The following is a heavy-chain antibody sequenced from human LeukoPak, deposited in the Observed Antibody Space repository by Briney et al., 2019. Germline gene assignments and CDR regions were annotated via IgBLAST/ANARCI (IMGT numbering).Heavy chain of an antibody. CDR1: GYTLTELS. J-gene: IGHJ4*02. CDR3: ATVWFGENHFDY. V-gene: IGHV1-24*01. Sequence: ASVKVSCKVSGYTLTELSMHWVRQAPGKGLEWMGGFDPEDGETIYAQKFQGRVTMTEDTSTDTAYMELSSLRSEDTAVYYCATVWFGENHFDYWGQGTLVTVSS. CDR2: FDPEDGET. D-gene: IGHD3-10*01.